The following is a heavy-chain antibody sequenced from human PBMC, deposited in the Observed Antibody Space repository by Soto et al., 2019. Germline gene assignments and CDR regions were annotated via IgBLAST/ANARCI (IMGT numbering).Heavy chain of an antibody. J-gene: IGHJ3*02. Sequence: GGSLRLSCAASGFTFSDYYMSWIRQAPGKGLEWVSYISSSVITIYYAVSVKGRFTISRDNAKNSLYLQMNSLRAEDTAVYYCARDGYDYIWGSYRPNAAFDIWGQGTMVTVSS. V-gene: IGHV3-11*01. CDR1: GFTFSDYY. CDR3: ARDGYDYIWGSYRPNAAFDI. D-gene: IGHD3-16*01. CDR2: ISSSVITI.